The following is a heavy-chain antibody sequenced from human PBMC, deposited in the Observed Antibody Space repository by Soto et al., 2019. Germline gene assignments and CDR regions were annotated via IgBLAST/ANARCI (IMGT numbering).Heavy chain of an antibody. V-gene: IGHV1-24*01. CDR2: FDPEDGET. CDR3: ATEGSSWNISFMGNHRYYYYGMDV. Sequence: QVQLVQSGAEVKKPGASVKVSCKVSGYTLTELSMHWVRQAPGKGLEWMGGFDPEDGETIYAQKFQGRVTMTEDTSTDTAYMELSSLRSEDTAVYYCATEGSSWNISFMGNHRYYYYGMDVWGQGTTVTVSS. J-gene: IGHJ6*02. CDR1: GYTLTELS. D-gene: IGHD6-13*01.